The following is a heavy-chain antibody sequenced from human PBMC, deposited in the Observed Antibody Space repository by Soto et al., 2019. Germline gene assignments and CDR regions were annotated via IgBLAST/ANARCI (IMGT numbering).Heavy chain of an antibody. V-gene: IGHV3-23*01. CDR1: GFTFDNYV. CDR2: ISGSGGST. D-gene: IGHD6-6*01. Sequence: GGSLRLSCAASGFTFDNYVMGWVRQAPGKGLEWVSFISGSGGSTYYADSVKGRFTISRDNSKNTLYLQMNSLRAGDTAVYYCAKDHGSIAASLWDAFEIWDQGTMVT. CDR3: AKDHGSIAASLWDAFEI. J-gene: IGHJ3*02.